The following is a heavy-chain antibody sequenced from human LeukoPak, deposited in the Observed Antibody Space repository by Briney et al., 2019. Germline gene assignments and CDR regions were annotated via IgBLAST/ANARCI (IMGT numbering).Heavy chain of an antibody. Sequence: PSETLSLTCAVYGGFFRGYYWSWIRQPPGKGLEWIGEINHSGSTNYNPYLKSRVTISVDPSKNQFSLKLSSVTAADTAVYYCARETIRRAWSGYYNWFDPWGQGTLVTVSS. CDR3: ARETIRRAWSGYYNWFDP. CDR2: INHSGST. J-gene: IGHJ5*02. CDR1: GGFFRGYY. D-gene: IGHD3-3*01. V-gene: IGHV4-34*01.